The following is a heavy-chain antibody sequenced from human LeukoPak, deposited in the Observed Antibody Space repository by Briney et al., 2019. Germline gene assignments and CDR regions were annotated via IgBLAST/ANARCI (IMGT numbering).Heavy chain of an antibody. CDR3: ARVSGEQQLVLGNWFDP. CDR2: ISAYNGNT. Sequence: ASVKVSCKASGYTFTSYGISWVRQAPGQGLEWVGWISAYNGNTNYAQKLQGRVTMTTDTSTSTAYMELRSLRSDDTAVYYCARVSGEQQLVLGNWFDPWGQGTLVTVSS. CDR1: GYTFTSYG. V-gene: IGHV1-18*01. J-gene: IGHJ5*02. D-gene: IGHD6-13*01.